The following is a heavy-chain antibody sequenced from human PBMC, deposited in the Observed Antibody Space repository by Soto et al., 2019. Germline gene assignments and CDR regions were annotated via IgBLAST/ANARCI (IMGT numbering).Heavy chain of an antibody. CDR2: IIPILGIA. J-gene: IGHJ6*02. V-gene: IGHV1-69*04. CDR3: ARDWDCSSTSCFYYYGMDV. D-gene: IGHD2-2*01. Sequence: SVKVSCKASGGTFSSYTISWVRQAPGQGLEWMGRIIPILGIANYAQKFQGRVTITADKSTSTAYMELSSLRSEDTAVYYCARDWDCSSTSCFYYYGMDVWGQGTTVTVSS. CDR1: GGTFSSYT.